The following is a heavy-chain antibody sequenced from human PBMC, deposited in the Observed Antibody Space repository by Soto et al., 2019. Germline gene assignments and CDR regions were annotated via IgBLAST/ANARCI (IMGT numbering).Heavy chain of an antibody. CDR3: LTVRLGY. Sequence: PGGSLRLSCAASGFTFSNYWMNWVRQAPGKGLEWVATINEDGSDLYYVDSVKGRFTVSRDNAKNTLYLQMNSLRVEDTAVYYCLTVRLGYSGQGTLVIVSS. J-gene: IGHJ4*02. CDR1: GFTFSNYW. D-gene: IGHD6-25*01. V-gene: IGHV3-7*05. CDR2: INEDGSDL.